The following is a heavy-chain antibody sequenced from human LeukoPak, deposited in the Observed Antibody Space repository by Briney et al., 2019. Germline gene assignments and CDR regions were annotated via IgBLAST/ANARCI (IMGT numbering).Heavy chain of an antibody. J-gene: IGHJ5*02. V-gene: IGHV4-59*01. D-gene: IGHD3-10*01. Sequence: SETLSLTCTVSGGSISSYYWSWIRQPPGKGLEWIGDIYYSGSTNYNPSLKSRVTISVDTSKNQFSLKLSSVTAADTAVYYCARVLSGKWFGGNWFDPWGQGTLVTVSS. CDR3: ARVLSGKWFGGNWFDP. CDR1: GGSISSYY. CDR2: IYYSGST.